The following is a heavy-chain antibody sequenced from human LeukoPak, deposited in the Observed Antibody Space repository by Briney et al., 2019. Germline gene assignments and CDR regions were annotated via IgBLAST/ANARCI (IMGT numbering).Heavy chain of an antibody. Sequence: GGSLRLSCAASGFTFSSYGMHWVRQAPGKGLEWVAFIRYDGSNKYYADSVKGRFTISRDNSKNTLYLQMNSRRAEDTAVYYCAKDLGSSSSCLGYWGQGTLVTVSS. CDR2: IRYDGSNK. CDR3: AKDLGSSSSCLGY. V-gene: IGHV3-30*02. J-gene: IGHJ4*02. D-gene: IGHD6-6*01. CDR1: GFTFSSYG.